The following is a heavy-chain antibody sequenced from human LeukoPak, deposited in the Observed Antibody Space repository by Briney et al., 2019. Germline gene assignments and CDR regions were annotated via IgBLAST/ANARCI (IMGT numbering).Heavy chain of an antibody. CDR2: SYTGGTT. CDR1: GFTVSSSNY. J-gene: IGHJ4*02. Sequence: GGSLRLSCAASGFTVSSSNYMNWVRQAPGKGLEWVSGSYTGGTTYYTDSVKGRFTISRDNPNNTLYLQMHSLRAEDTAVYYCAREISRFGIWGQGTLVTVSS. CDR3: AREISRFGI. D-gene: IGHD3-16*01. V-gene: IGHV3-66*01.